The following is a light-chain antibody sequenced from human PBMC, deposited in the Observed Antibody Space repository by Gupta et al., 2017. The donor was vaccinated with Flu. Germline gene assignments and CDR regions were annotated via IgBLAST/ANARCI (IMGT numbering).Light chain of an antibody. Sequence: EIVMTQSPATLYVSPGERATLSCRASQSVGSNLAWYQQKPGQAPRLLIYGASTTATGVPGRFSGSGSGTEFTLTISSLQSEDFAVYYCQHYNNWPPITFGQGTKLNIK. CDR2: GAS. CDR3: QHYNNWPPIT. J-gene: IGKJ2*01. V-gene: IGKV3-15*01. CDR1: QSVGSN.